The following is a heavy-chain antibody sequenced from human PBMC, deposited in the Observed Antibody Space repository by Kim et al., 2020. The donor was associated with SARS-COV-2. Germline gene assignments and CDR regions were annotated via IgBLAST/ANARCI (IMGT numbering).Heavy chain of an antibody. D-gene: IGHD6-13*01. V-gene: IGHV4-4*07. J-gene: IGHJ4*02. CDR1: GGSISSYY. CDR2: IYTSGST. Sequence: SETLSLTCTVSGGSISSYYWSWIRQPAGKGLEWIGCIYTSGSTNYNPSLKSRVTMSVDTSKNQFSLNLSSVTAADTAVYYCARDLGGWQQLGGMNFDYWGQGTLVTVSS. CDR3: ARDLGGWQQLGGMNFDY.